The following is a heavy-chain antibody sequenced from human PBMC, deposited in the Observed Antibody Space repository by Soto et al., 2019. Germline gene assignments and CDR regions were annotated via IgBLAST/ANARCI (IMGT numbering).Heavy chain of an antibody. J-gene: IGHJ4*02. CDR2: ISAYNGNT. CDR3: ARDMPGLAAAGNFDY. V-gene: IGHV1-18*01. CDR1: GYTFTSYG. Sequence: QVQLVQSGAEVKKPGASVKVSCKASGYTFTSYGISWVRQAPGQGLEWMGWISAYNGNTNYAQKLQGRVAMTTDTPTSTAYMELRSLRSDDTAVYYCARDMPGLAAAGNFDYWGQGTLVTVSS. D-gene: IGHD6-13*01.